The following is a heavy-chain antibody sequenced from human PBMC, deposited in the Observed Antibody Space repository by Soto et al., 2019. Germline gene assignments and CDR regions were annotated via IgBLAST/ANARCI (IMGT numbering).Heavy chain of an antibody. D-gene: IGHD3-10*01. Sequence: ASVKVSCKASGYTFTSYCISWLRQAPGQGLEWMGWISAYNGNTNYAQKLQGRVTMTTDTSTSTAYMELRSLRSDDTAVYYCARDTNRGSRSYGWGNAFDIWGQGTMVTGSS. CDR2: ISAYNGNT. CDR3: ARDTNRGSRSYGWGNAFDI. V-gene: IGHV1-18*01. CDR1: GYTFTSYC. J-gene: IGHJ3*02.